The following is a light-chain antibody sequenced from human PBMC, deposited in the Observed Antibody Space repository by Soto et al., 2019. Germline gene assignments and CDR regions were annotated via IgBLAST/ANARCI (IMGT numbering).Light chain of an antibody. Sequence: IQRTQSPSSLSASVGNRLTITCQASQDIATYLKWYKQKPGKAPKPLSYAASTLQSGVPSRVSGSGSGTEFTLTISSLQPEDFETYYCQQLNSYPLTFGPGTKVDIK. CDR1: QDIATY. V-gene: IGKV1-9*01. CDR2: AAS. J-gene: IGKJ3*01. CDR3: QQLNSYPLT.